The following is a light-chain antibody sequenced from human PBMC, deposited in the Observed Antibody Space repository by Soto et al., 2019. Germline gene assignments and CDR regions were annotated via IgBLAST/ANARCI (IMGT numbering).Light chain of an antibody. CDR1: QSISSW. Sequence: ENQMTQSPSTLSAYEGDRVTITCRASQSISSWLAWYQQKPGKAPKLLIYDASSLESGVPSRFSGSGSGTEFTLTISSLQPDDFATYYCQQYNSCWTFGQGTKVDNK. CDR2: DAS. CDR3: QQYNSCWT. V-gene: IGKV1-5*01. J-gene: IGKJ1*01.